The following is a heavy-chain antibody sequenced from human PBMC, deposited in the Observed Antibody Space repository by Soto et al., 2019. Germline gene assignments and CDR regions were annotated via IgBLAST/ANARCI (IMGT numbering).Heavy chain of an antibody. CDR2: IYWDDDK. CDR3: AHSPGYYYGSGSYYKDSFDY. Sequence: SGPTLVNPTQTLTLTCTFSGFSLSTSGVGVGWIRQPPGKALEWLALIYWDDDKRYSPSLKSRLTITKDTSKNQVVLTMTNMDPVDTATYYCAHSPGYYYGSGSYYKDSFDYWGQGTLVTVSS. CDR1: GFSLSTSGVG. D-gene: IGHD3-10*01. V-gene: IGHV2-5*02. J-gene: IGHJ4*02.